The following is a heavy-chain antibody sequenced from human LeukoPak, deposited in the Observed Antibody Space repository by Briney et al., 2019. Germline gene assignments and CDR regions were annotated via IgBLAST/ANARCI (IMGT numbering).Heavy chain of an antibody. Sequence: PGGSLRLSCAASGFTVSNNYMGWVRQAPGKGLEWVSVIYSGGGTYYADSVKGRFTISRDNSKNTLYLQMNSLRAEDTAVYYCARFSSSWNDNWGQGTLVTVST. D-gene: IGHD1-1*01. CDR3: ARFSSSWNDN. CDR2: IYSGGGT. J-gene: IGHJ4*02. V-gene: IGHV3-53*01. CDR1: GFTVSNNY.